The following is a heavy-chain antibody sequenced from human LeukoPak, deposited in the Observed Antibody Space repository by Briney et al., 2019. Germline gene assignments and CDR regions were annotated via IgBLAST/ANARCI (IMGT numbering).Heavy chain of an antibody. J-gene: IGHJ3*02. CDR1: GGSIRSSSYY. CDR2: IYYSGST. Sequence: SETLSLTCTVFGGSIRSSSYYWGWIRQPPGKGLEWIGSIYYSGSTYYNPSLKSRVTISIDMSKSKFSLKLSSVTAADTAVYYCARPYRIRSAFDIWGQGTMVTVSS. V-gene: IGHV4-39*01. D-gene: IGHD2-2*02. CDR3: ARPYRIRSAFDI.